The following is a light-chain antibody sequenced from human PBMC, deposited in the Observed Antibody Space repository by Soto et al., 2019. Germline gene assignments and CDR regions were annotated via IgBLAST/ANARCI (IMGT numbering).Light chain of an antibody. CDR1: QGISTY. CDR3: QQSYSTTWK. J-gene: IGKJ1*01. CDR2: AAS. V-gene: IGKV1-39*01. Sequence: DIQITQSPSSLSASVGDRVTITCRASQGISTYLNWYHQKPGKAPKLLIYAASSLQSGVPSRFSGSGSETDFTLNISSLQPEDFATYSCQQSYSTTWKFGQGTKV.